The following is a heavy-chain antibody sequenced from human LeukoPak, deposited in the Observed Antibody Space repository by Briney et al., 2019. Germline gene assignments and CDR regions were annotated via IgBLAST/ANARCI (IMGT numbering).Heavy chain of an antibody. D-gene: IGHD2-2*01. Sequence: PGGSLKLSCAASGFTVSSNYMSWVRQAPGKGLEWVSVLYSGGATHYADSAKGRFTISRDNSKNTLYLQMNSLRAEDTAVYYCARDPLGRCSSTSCYFVDYGMDVWGQGTTVTVSS. CDR1: GFTVSSNY. J-gene: IGHJ6*02. CDR3: ARDPLGRCSSTSCYFVDYGMDV. CDR2: LYSGGAT. V-gene: IGHV3-53*01.